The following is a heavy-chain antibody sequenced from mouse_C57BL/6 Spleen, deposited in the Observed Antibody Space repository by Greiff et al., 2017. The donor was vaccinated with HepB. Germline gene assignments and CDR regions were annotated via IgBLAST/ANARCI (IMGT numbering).Heavy chain of an antibody. CDR1: GYTFTSYW. V-gene: IGHV1-55*01. CDR2: IYPGSGST. D-gene: IGHD1-1*01. Sequence: QVQLQQPGAELVKPGASVKMSCKASGYTFTSYWITWVKQRPGQGLEWIGDIYPGSGSTNYNEKFKSKATLTVDTSSSTADRQLRSLTSEDSAVYYCANDPKFITTEQYIDDWGQGTTLTVSS. J-gene: IGHJ2*01. CDR3: ANDPKFITTEQYIDD.